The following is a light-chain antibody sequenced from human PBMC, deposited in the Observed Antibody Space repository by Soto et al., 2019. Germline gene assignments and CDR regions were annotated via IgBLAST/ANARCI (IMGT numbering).Light chain of an antibody. Sequence: DIQMTQSPSTLSASVGDRVTITCRASQSISSWLAWYQQKPGKAPKLLIYDASSLESGVPSRFSGSGSGTEFTLTISSLQPDEFATYYCQQYNSYSPWTFGQGTKVELK. CDR1: QSISSW. CDR2: DAS. V-gene: IGKV1-5*01. J-gene: IGKJ1*01. CDR3: QQYNSYSPWT.